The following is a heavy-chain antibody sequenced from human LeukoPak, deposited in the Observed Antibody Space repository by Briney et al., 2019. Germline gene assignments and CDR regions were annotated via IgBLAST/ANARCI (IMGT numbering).Heavy chain of an antibody. J-gene: IGHJ1*01. Sequence: ASVKVSCKASGGTFSSYAISWVRQAPGQGLEWMGGIIPIFGTANYAQKFQGRVTITADKSTSTAYMELSSLRSEDTAVYYCARDYYDSSGYYVWDEYFQHWGQGTLVTVSS. CDR2: IIPIFGTA. V-gene: IGHV1-69*06. CDR3: ARDYYDSSGYYVWDEYFQH. D-gene: IGHD3-22*01. CDR1: GGTFSSYA.